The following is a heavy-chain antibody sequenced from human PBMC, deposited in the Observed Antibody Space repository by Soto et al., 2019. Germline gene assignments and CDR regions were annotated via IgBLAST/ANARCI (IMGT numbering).Heavy chain of an antibody. Sequence: PGESLKISCKGSGDSFTSYWISWVRQMPGKGLEWMGRIDPSDSYTNYSPSFQGHVTISADKSISTAYLQWSSLKASDTAMYYCASLYCSSTSCSAQYYGMDVWGQGTTVTVSS. V-gene: IGHV5-10-1*01. CDR3: ASLYCSSTSCSAQYYGMDV. CDR2: IDPSDSYT. D-gene: IGHD2-2*01. CDR1: GDSFTSYW. J-gene: IGHJ6*02.